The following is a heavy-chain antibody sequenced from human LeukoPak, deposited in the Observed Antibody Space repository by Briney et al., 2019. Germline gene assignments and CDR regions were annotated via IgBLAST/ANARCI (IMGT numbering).Heavy chain of an antibody. D-gene: IGHD6-6*01. CDR2: IWYDGSNK. Sequence: PGGSLRLSCAASGFTFSSYGMHWVRQAPGKGLEWVAVIWYDGSNKYYADSVKGRFTISRGNSKNTLYLQMNSLRAEDTAVYYCARDGLPAARDLWGQGTMVTVSS. J-gene: IGHJ3*01. CDR1: GFTFSSYG. V-gene: IGHV3-33*01. CDR3: ARDGLPAARDL.